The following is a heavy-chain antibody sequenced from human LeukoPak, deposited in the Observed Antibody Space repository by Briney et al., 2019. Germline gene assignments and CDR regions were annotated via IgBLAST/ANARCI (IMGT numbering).Heavy chain of an antibody. CDR1: GYTFTGYY. CDR3: ARDRGYGSGKNWFDP. D-gene: IGHD3-10*01. Sequence: ASVKFSCKASGYTFTGYYMHSVRQAPGQGLEWMGWINPNSGGTNYAQKFQGRVTMTRDTSISTAYMELSRLRSDDTAVYYCARDRGYGSGKNWFDPWGQGTLVTVSS. CDR2: INPNSGGT. J-gene: IGHJ5*02. V-gene: IGHV1-2*02.